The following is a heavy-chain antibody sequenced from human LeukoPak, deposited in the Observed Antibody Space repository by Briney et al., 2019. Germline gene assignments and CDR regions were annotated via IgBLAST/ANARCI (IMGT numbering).Heavy chain of an antibody. CDR2: IKGDGNQK. D-gene: IGHD2-8*01. Sequence: GGSLRLSCAASGFTFSNSWMNWVRQAPGKGLEWLANIKGDGNQKNYMDSVKGRFVISRDNAKNLLYLQMNSPKAEDTAVYYCMTNCGGDCWGQGTLVTVSS. J-gene: IGHJ4*02. V-gene: IGHV3-7*01. CDR1: GFTFSNSW. CDR3: MTNCGGDC.